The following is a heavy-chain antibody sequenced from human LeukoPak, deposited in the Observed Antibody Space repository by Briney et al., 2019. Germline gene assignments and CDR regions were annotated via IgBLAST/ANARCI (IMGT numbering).Heavy chain of an antibody. V-gene: IGHV4-39*01. J-gene: IGHJ5*02. CDR1: GGSISSSSYY. CDR3: ARHELTVVGRNGNWFDP. CDR2: IYYSGST. D-gene: IGHD4-23*01. Sequence: PSETLSLTCTVSGGSISSSSYYWGWIRQPPGKGLEWIGSIYYSGSTYYNPSLKSRVTISVDTSKNQFSLKLSSVTAADTAVYYCARHELTVVGRNGNWFDPWGQGTLVTVSS.